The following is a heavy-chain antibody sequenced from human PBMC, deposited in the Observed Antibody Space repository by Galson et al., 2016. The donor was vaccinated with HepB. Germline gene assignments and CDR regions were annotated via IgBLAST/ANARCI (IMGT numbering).Heavy chain of an antibody. D-gene: IGHD2-2*02. CDR2: INPSVGST. V-gene: IGHV1-46*01. J-gene: IGHJ6*02. Sequence: SVKVSCKASGNTLMSYYIHWVRQAPGQGLEWMGIINPSVGSTTYAQKFQGRVTMTRDTSTSTVYMELSSLRSDDTAVYYCASSLDQLLYDVWGPGTPVTVS. CDR3: ASSLDQLLYDV. CDR1: GNTLMSYY.